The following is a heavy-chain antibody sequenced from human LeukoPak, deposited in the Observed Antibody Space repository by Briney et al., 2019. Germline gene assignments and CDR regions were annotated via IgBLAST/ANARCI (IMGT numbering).Heavy chain of an antibody. J-gene: IGHJ4*02. CDR2: INSDGSDT. Sequence: GGSLRLSCAYSGFTFSSYLMYWVRQAPGKGLVWVSRINSDGSDTSYADSVQGRFTISRDNAKNTLYLQMNSLRAEDTAVYYCASWVAVPGLPDYWGQGTLVTVSS. D-gene: IGHD6-19*01. CDR1: GFTFSSYL. CDR3: ASWVAVPGLPDY. V-gene: IGHV3-74*01.